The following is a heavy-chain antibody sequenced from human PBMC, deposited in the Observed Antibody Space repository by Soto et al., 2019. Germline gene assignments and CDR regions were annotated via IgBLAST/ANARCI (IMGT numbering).Heavy chain of an antibody. J-gene: IGHJ4*02. CDR3: ARVRFVVRQAPYYFDY. CDR2: IYYSGST. CDR1: GGSISSYY. Sequence: PSETLSLTCTVSGGSISSYYWSWIRQPPGKGLEWIGYIYYSGSTNYNPSLKSRVTISVDTSKNQFSQKLSSVTAADTAVYYCARVRFVVRQAPYYFDYWGQGTLVTVS. D-gene: IGHD2-15*01. V-gene: IGHV4-59*01.